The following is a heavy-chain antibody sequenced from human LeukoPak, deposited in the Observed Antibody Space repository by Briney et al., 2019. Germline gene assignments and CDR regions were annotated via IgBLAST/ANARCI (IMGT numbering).Heavy chain of an antibody. V-gene: IGHV1-46*01. D-gene: IGHD4-17*01. Sequence: ASVKVSCKASGYTFTSYYMHWVRQAPGQGLEWMGIINPSGGSTSYAQKFQGRVTMTRDTSTSTVYMELSSLRSEDRAVYYCAREYGDYAIDYWGQGTLVTVSS. CDR2: INPSGGST. CDR1: GYTFTSYY. CDR3: AREYGDYAIDY. J-gene: IGHJ4*02.